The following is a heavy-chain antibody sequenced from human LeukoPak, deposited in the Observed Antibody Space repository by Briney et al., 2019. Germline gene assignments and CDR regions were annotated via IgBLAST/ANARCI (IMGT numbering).Heavy chain of an antibody. D-gene: IGHD6-19*01. V-gene: IGHV3-30*04. CDR3: AKDILTVAGPRIDY. CDR2: ISYDGSNK. CDR1: GFTFSSYA. J-gene: IGHJ4*02. Sequence: GGSLRLSCAASGFTFSSYAMHWVRQAPGKGLEWVAVISYDGSNKYYADSVKGRFTISRDNAKNSLYLQMNSLRAEDTALYYCAKDILTVAGPRIDYWGQGTLVTVSS.